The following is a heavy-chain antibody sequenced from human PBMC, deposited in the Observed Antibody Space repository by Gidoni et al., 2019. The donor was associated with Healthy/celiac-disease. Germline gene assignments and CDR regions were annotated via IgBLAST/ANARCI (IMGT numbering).Heavy chain of an antibody. Sequence: QVQLVQSGAEVKKPGSSVKVSCKASGGTFSSYAISWVRQAPGQGLEWMGRIIPILGIANYAQKFQGRVTITADKSTITAYMELSSLRSEDTAVYYCARDGPYDSSGYYYLNWFDPWGQGTLVTVSS. J-gene: IGHJ5*02. D-gene: IGHD3-22*01. V-gene: IGHV1-69*09. CDR1: GGTFSSYA. CDR3: ARDGPYDSSGYYYLNWFDP. CDR2: IIPILGIA.